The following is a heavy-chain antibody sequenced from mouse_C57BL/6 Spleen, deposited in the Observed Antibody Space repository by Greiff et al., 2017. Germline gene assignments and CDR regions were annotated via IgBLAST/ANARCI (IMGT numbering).Heavy chain of an antibody. CDR2: INPGSGGT. J-gene: IGHJ4*01. Sequence: QVQLQQSGAELVRPGTSVKVSCKASGYAFTNYLIEWVKQRPGQGLEWIGVINPGSGGTNYNEKFKGKATLTADKSSSTAYMQLSSLTSEDSAVSFCAYGGFSAMDYWGQGTSVTVSS. CDR1: GYAFTNYL. CDR3: AYGGFSAMDY. V-gene: IGHV1-54*01. D-gene: IGHD1-1*02.